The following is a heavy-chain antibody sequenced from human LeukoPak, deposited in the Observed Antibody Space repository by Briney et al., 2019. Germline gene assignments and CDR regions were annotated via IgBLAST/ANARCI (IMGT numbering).Heavy chain of an antibody. CDR2: INPNSGGT. J-gene: IGHJ5*02. CDR1: GYTFTGYY. CDR3: AREAETTLNWFDP. V-gene: IGHV1-2*02. D-gene: IGHD1-1*01. Sequence: ASVKVSCKASGYTFTGYYMHWVRQAPGQGLEWMGWINPNSGGTISSQNFQGRVTLTRDTSISTAYMELSRLRSDDTAVYYCAREAETTLNWFDPWGQGTLVTVSS.